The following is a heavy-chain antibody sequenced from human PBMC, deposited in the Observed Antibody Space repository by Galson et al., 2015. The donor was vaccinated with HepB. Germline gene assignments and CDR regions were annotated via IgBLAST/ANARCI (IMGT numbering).Heavy chain of an antibody. D-gene: IGHD3-22*01. CDR3: TREGGYDYDTRSYFHAFDF. V-gene: IGHV3-49*01. J-gene: IGHJ3*01. CDR1: GFPFGDFD. Sequence: SLRLSCATSGFPFGDFDLGWFRQAPGKGLEWVGFIRSRGFGGTTKYTASVKGRFTISRDDSRRIAFLQMNSLKTGDTAVYYCTREGGYDYDTRSYFHAFDFWGQWTVVTVSS. CDR2: IRSRGFGGTT.